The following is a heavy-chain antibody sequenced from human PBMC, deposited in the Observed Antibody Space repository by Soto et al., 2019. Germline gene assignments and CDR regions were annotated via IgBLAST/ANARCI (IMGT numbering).Heavy chain of an antibody. CDR3: ATGTRSVSTLPWGGMDV. J-gene: IGHJ6*02. Sequence: QVQLVESGGGVVQPGGSLRLSCAASRFRFSDYGMHWVRQAPGKGLEWVAVISSDGRHKHYAESVKGRFTISRDDSKNTLFLQMNSLGADDTAVYFCATGTRSVSTLPWGGMDVWGQGTTVTVS. D-gene: IGHD4-17*01. CDR1: RFRFSDYG. V-gene: IGHV3-30*03. CDR2: ISSDGRHK.